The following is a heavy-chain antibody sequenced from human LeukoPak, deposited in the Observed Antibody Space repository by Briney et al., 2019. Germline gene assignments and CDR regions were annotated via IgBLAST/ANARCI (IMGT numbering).Heavy chain of an antibody. V-gene: IGHV1-18*01. Sequence: ASVKVSCKASGYTFTSYGISWVRPAPGQGLEWMGWISAYNGNTNYAQKLQGRVTMTTDTSTSTAYMELRSLRSDDTAVYYCARWHKQYGSGSYYKVWGQGTLVTVSS. CDR3: ARWHKQYGSGSYYKV. D-gene: IGHD3-10*01. CDR1: GYTFTSYG. CDR2: ISAYNGNT. J-gene: IGHJ4*02.